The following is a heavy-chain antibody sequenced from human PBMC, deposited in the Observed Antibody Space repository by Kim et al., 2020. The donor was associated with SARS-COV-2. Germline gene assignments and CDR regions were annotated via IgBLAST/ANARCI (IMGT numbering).Heavy chain of an antibody. V-gene: IGHV5-51*01. D-gene: IGHD5-18*01. CDR3: ARQGTAMGEFDY. CDR2: ISPGSSST. J-gene: IGHJ4*02. Sequence: GESLKISCKGSGYSFTSYWIGWVRQMPGKGLSLLWLISPGSSSTISSPSFQGPVTISADKSISTAYLQWSSLKASDTAIYYCARQGTAMGEFDYWGQGTLVTVSS. CDR1: GYSFTSYW.